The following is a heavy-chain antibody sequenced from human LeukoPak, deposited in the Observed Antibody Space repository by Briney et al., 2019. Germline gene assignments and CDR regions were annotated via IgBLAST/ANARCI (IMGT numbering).Heavy chain of an antibody. CDR1: GYSISSGYY. D-gene: IGHD1-1*01. Sequence: SETLSLTCTVSGYSISSGYYWGWIRQPPGKGLEWIGSIYYSGSTYYNPSLKSRVTISVDTSKNQFSLKLSSVTAADTAVYYCARIVQITGTIPHWGQGSLVTVSS. CDR2: IYYSGST. J-gene: IGHJ4*02. V-gene: IGHV4-38-2*02. CDR3: ARIVQITGTIPH.